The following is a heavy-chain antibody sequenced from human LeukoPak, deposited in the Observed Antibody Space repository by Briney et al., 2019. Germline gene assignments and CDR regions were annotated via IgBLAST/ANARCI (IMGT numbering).Heavy chain of an antibody. D-gene: IGHD2-21*02. CDR1: GYTFTSYY. CDR3: ARAPWGDRPYWYFDL. V-gene: IGHV1-46*01. Sequence: GASVKVSCKASGYTFTSYYMHWVRRAPGQGLEWMGIINPSGGSTSYAQKFQGRVTMTRDTSTSTVYMELSSLRSEDTAVYYCARAPWGDRPYWYFDLWGRGTLVTVSS. J-gene: IGHJ2*01. CDR2: INPSGGST.